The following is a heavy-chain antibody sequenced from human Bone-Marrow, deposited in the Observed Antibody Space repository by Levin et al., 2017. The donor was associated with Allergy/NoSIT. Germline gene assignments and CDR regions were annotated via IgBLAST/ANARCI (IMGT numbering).Heavy chain of an antibody. D-gene: IGHD3-16*01. J-gene: IGHJ6*03. V-gene: IGHV5-51*01. CDR3: ARRGGYYYYMDV. Sequence: GESLKISCKGSGYSFTSNWIGWVRQMPGKGLEWMGYIYPGDSDTKYSPTFQGQVTISADKSVSTAYLQWSSLKASDTATYYCARRGGYYYYMDVWGKGTTVTVSS. CDR1: GYSFTSNW. CDR2: IYPGDSDT.